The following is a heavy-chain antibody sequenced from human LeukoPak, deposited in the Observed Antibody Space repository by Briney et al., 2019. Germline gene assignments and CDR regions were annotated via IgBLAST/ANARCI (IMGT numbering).Heavy chain of an antibody. J-gene: IGHJ4*02. CDR3: ARGSGQGGFDS. V-gene: IGHV4-59*11. CDR1: GGSISSHY. D-gene: IGHD3-10*01. CDR2: IYYSGST. Sequence: SETLSLTCTVSGGSISSHYWSWIRQPPGKTLEWIGYIYYSGSTNYNPSLRSRVTISVDSSKNQFSLKLNSVTAADTAVYYCARGSGQGGFDSWGQGTPVTVSS.